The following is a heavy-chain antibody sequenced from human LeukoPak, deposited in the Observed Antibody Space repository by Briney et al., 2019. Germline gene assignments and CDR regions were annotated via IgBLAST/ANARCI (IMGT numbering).Heavy chain of an antibody. CDR2: ISFDGSHE. V-gene: IGHV3-30*01. Sequence: GRSPRLSCAASGFTFSSYVMHWVRQAPGEGLGWGAVISFDGSHEYYADSVKGRFTISRDNSKNTLYLQMNSLRAEDTAVYYCARVVNYDFWSGYCDYWGQGTLVTVSS. CDR1: GFTFSSYV. CDR3: ARVVNYDFWSGYCDY. J-gene: IGHJ4*02. D-gene: IGHD3-3*01.